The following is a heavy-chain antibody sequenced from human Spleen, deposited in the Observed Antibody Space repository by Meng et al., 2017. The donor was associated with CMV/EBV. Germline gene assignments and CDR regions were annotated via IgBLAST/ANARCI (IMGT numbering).Heavy chain of an antibody. Sequence: VQLVQSEAEVKTPGPSVKVSCKASGGTFSIYAISWLRQAPGQGLEWMGGINPNSGGTNYAQKFQGRVTMTRDTSISTAYMELSRLRSDDTAVYYCARTFMTGSGSSWGQGTLVTVSS. CDR2: INPNSGGT. D-gene: IGHD3-10*01. CDR1: GGTFSIYA. CDR3: ARTFMTGSGSS. J-gene: IGHJ4*02. V-gene: IGHV1-2*02.